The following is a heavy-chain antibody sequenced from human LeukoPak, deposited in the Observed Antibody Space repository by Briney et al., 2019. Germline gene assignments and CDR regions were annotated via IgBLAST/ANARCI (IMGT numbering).Heavy chain of an antibody. V-gene: IGHV4-59*08. J-gene: IGHJ4*02. CDR2: IYYSGNT. CDR1: SGSISSYY. Sequence: PSETLPLTCIVSSGSISSYYWSWIRQPPGKGLEWIGYIYYSGNTNYNPSLESRVTISLDTSKNQFSLKLTSVTAADTAVYYCARREDYRSRWSYYFDYWGQGILVTVSS. D-gene: IGHD6-13*01. CDR3: ARREDYRSRWSYYFDY.